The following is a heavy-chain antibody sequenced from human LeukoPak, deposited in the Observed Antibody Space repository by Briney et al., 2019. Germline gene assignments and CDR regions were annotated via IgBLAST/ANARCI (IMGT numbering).Heavy chain of an antibody. V-gene: IGHV4-59*08. Sequence: GSLRLSCAASGFTFSDYYMSWIRQAPGKGLEWIGYIYYSGSTNYNPSLKSRATISVDTSKNQFSLKLSSVTAADTAVHYCARSGDYGDPQIDYWGQGTLVTVSS. D-gene: IGHD4-17*01. CDR1: GFTFSDYY. CDR3: ARSGDYGDPQIDY. CDR2: IYYSGST. J-gene: IGHJ4*02.